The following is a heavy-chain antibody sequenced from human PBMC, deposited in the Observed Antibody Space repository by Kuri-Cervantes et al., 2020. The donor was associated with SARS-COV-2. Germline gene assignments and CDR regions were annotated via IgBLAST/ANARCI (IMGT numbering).Heavy chain of an antibody. V-gene: IGHV4-59*12. J-gene: IGHJ5*02. Sequence: SETLSLTCTVSGGSISSYYWSWIRQPPGKGLEWIGYIYYSGSTNYNPSPKSRVTISVDTSKNQFSLKLSSVTAADTAVYYCARGIVVVPAAIRGELYNWFDPWGQGTLVTVSS. CDR1: GGSISSYY. CDR2: IYYSGST. D-gene: IGHD2-2*02. CDR3: ARGIVVVPAAIRGELYNWFDP.